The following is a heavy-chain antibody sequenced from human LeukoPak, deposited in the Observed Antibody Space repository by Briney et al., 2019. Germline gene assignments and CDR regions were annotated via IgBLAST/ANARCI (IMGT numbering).Heavy chain of an antibody. CDR1: GFTFDDYP. CDR3: AKDTGEWLQHYGMDV. V-gene: IGHV3-9*01. D-gene: IGHD5-12*01. J-gene: IGHJ6*02. CDR2: ISWNSGSI. Sequence: GGSLRLSCAASGFTFDDYPMHWVRQAPGKGLEWVSGISWNSGSIGYADSVKGRFTISRDNAKNSLYLQMNSLRAEDTALYYCAKDTGEWLQHYGMDVWGQGTTVTVSS.